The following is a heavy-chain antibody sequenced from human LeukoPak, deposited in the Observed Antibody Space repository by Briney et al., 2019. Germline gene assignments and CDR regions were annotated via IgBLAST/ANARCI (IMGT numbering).Heavy chain of an antibody. CDR2: IYHSGST. CDR3: AREGLGYGDYGFDP. J-gene: IGHJ5*02. V-gene: IGHV4-38-2*02. Sequence: SETLSLTCTVSGYSISSGYYWGWIRQPPGKGLEWIGSIYHSGSTYYNPSLKSRVTISVDTSKNQFSLKLSSVTAADTAVYYCAREGLGYGDYGFDPWGQGTLVTVSS. CDR1: GYSISSGYY. D-gene: IGHD4-17*01.